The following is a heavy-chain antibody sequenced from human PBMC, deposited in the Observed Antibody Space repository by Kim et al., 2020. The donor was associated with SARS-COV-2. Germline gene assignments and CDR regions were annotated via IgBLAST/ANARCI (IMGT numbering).Heavy chain of an antibody. Sequence: YAQAFPGRFVLTLDTSVSTAYLEISSLKAEDTAVYYCARGWLEYKYYGLDVWGQGTTVTVSS. CDR3: ARGWLEYKYYGLDV. J-gene: IGHJ6*02. V-gene: IGHV7-4-1*02. D-gene: IGHD3-9*01.